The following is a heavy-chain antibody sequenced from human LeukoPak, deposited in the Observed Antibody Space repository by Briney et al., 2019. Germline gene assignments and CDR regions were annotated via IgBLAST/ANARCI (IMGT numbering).Heavy chain of an antibody. J-gene: IGHJ4*02. V-gene: IGHV4-4*02. CDR3: ARLTYYYDNSGAPVY. CDR1: DGSISSDNW. D-gene: IGHD3-22*01. CDR2: IYHSGST. Sequence: SETLSLTCAVSDGSISSDNWWSWVRQPPGKGLEWIGEIYHSGSTNYNPSLKSRVTISVDKSKNQFSLNRSPVTAADTAVYYCARLTYYYDNSGAPVYWGEGTLVTVSS.